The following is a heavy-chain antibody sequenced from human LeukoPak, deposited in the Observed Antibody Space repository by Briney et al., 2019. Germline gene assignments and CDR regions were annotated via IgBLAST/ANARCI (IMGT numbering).Heavy chain of an antibody. CDR1: GGSFSSYF. CDR3: ARDRGYYDSSGYLNY. V-gene: IGHV4-4*07. J-gene: IGHJ4*02. CDR2: IYPSGNT. D-gene: IGHD3-22*01. Sequence: PSETLSLTCSVSGGSFSSYFWSWVRQPAGKGLEWIGRIYPSGNTNYNPSLKSRVTISVDTSKNQFSLKLSSVTAADTAVYYCARDRGYYDSSGYLNYWGQGTLVTVSS.